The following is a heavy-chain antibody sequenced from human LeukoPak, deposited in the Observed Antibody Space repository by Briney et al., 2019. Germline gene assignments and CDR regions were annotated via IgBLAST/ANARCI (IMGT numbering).Heavy chain of an antibody. V-gene: IGHV4-39*07. Sequence: PSGTLSLTCTVSGVSISSSSYYWGWIRQPPGKGLEWIGSIYYSGSTYYNPSLKSRVTISVDTSKNQFSLKLSSVTAADTAVYYCARLDDYDFSIDSWGQGTLVTVSS. CDR1: GVSISSSSYY. CDR3: ARLDDYDFSIDS. J-gene: IGHJ4*02. CDR2: IYYSGST. D-gene: IGHD3-3*01.